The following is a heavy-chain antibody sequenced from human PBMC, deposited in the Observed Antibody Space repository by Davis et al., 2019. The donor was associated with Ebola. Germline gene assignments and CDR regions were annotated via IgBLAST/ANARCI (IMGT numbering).Heavy chain of an antibody. V-gene: IGHV3-21*01. J-gene: IGHJ4*02. CDR3: ARHRGSGYYGAIDF. CDR1: GFNFHQYA. CDR2: ISSSSNYI. D-gene: IGHD5-12*01. Sequence: GESLKISCAASGFNFHQYAMSWVRQAPGKGLEWVSSISSSSNYIDYADSVKGRFTISRDNAKNTLYLQMNSLRAEDTAVYFCARHRGSGYYGAIDFWGQGTLVTVSS.